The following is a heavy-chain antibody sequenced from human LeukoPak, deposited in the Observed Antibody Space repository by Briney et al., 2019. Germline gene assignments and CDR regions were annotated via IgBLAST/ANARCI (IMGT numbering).Heavy chain of an antibody. CDR2: VSSRSTTI. V-gene: IGHV3-48*02. CDR3: ARPTPNYYDSSGYYHFDY. J-gene: IGHJ4*02. Sequence: PGGSLRLSCAASGFTFSSYSMDWVRQAPGKGLEWRSYVSSRSTTIYYAHSVKGRFTISRDNAKSSLYLQMNSLRDEDTAVYYCARPTPNYYDSSGYYHFDYWGQGTLVTVSS. D-gene: IGHD3-22*01. CDR1: GFTFSSYS.